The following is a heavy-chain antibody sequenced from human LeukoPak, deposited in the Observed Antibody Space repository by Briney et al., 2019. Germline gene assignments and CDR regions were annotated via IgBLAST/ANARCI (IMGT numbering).Heavy chain of an antibody. V-gene: IGHV4-30-4*08. Sequence: SETLSLSCTVSGGSISSGNYYWSWIRQPPGKGLEWIGYISYSGSTYYNPSLKSRVTISVDTSKNQFSLKLSSVTAADTAVYYCARGWRCSGGSCYLNDYWGQGTLVTVSS. CDR3: ARGWRCSGGSCYLNDY. CDR2: ISYSGST. CDR1: GGSISSGNYY. D-gene: IGHD2-15*01. J-gene: IGHJ4*02.